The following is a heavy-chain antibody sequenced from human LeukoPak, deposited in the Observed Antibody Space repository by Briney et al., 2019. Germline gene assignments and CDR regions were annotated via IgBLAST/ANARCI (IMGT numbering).Heavy chain of an antibody. CDR2: INLNSGGT. J-gene: IGHJ5*02. CDR1: EYILSDYY. D-gene: IGHD3-10*01. CDR3: ARSSGGSGRWGDNWFDP. Sequence: SVKVSCKTSEYILSDYYVHWVRQAPGEGLEWMGWINLNSGGTNYAQKFQGRVTMTRDTSISTDYMEVRSLRSDDTAVYYCARSSGGSGRWGDNWFDPWGQGTLVSVSS. V-gene: IGHV1-2*02.